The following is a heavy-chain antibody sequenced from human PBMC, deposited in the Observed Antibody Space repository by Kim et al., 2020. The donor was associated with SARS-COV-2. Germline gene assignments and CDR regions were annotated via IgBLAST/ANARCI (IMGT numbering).Heavy chain of an antibody. CDR2: IGTGGDT. V-gene: IGHV3-13*01. Sequence: GGSLRLSCSASGFTLNNYDMYWVRQGTGRGLEWVSVIGTGGDTYYSDSVKGRFTISRDNAMTSLFLQMNSLTAGDTAVYFCAGDIIKAQFGFDIWGPRTVVTVSS. D-gene: IGHD3-16*01. CDR3: AGDIIKAQFGFDI. J-gene: IGHJ3*02. CDR1: GFTLNNYD.